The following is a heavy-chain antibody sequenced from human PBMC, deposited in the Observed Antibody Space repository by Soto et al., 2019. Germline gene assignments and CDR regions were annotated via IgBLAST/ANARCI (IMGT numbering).Heavy chain of an antibody. CDR1: GFTFSSYA. CDR3: ARVLGLSPKDIVVVPAAMPTDDY. D-gene: IGHD2-2*01. CDR2: ISYDGSNK. Sequence: GGSLRLSCAASGFTFSSYAMHWVRQAPGKGLEWVAVISYDGSNKYYADSVKGRFTISRDNSKNTLYLQMNSLRAEDTAVYYCARVLGLSPKDIVVVPAAMPTDDYWGQGTLVTVSS. V-gene: IGHV3-30-3*01. J-gene: IGHJ4*02.